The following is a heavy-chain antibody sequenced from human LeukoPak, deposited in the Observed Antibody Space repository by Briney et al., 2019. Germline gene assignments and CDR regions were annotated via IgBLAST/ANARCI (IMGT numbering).Heavy chain of an antibody. J-gene: IGHJ3*02. CDR1: RFTFNSYA. CDR3: AKDHYDSSSYAFDI. D-gene: IGHD3-22*01. V-gene: IGHV3-23*01. Sequence: GGSLRLSCAASRFTFNSYAMSWVRQAPGKGLEWVSVIGGSNGITFYVGSVKGRFTISRDNSKDTLYLQMNSLRAEDTAVYYCAKDHYDSSSYAFDIWGQGTMVTVSS. CDR2: IGGSNGIT.